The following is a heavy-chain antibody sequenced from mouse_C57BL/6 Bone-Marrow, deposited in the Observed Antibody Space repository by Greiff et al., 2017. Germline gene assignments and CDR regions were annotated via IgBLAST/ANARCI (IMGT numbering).Heavy chain of an antibody. CDR3: ASYDGFAY. CDR2: IYPGDGDT. Sequence: VKLQESGAELVKPGASVKISCKASGYAFSSYWMNWVKQRPGKGLEWIGQIYPGDGDTNYNGKFKGKATLTADKSSSTAYMKLSSLTSGDSAVYFCASYDGFAYWGQGTLVTVSA. D-gene: IGHD2-12*01. CDR1: GYAFSSYW. J-gene: IGHJ3*01. V-gene: IGHV1-80*01.